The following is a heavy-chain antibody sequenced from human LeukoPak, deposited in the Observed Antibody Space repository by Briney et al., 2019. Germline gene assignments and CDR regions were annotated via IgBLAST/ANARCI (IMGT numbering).Heavy chain of an antibody. CDR3: AKWGWQTRTVDY. Sequence: PGGSLRLSCAASGFTFSSYGMHWVRQAPGKGLEWVAFIRYDGSNKYYADSVKGRFTISRDNSKNTLYLQMNSLRAEDTAVYYCAKWGWQTRTVDYWGQGTLVTVSS. CDR1: GFTFSSYG. V-gene: IGHV3-30*02. D-gene: IGHD1-14*01. CDR2: IRYDGSNK. J-gene: IGHJ4*02.